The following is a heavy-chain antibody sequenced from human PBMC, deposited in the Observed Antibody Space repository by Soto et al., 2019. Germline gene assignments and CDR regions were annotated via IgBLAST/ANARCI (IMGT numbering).Heavy chain of an antibody. CDR3: ARDFADTNLVREGGWFDP. Sequence: QVQLQESGPGLVKPSGTLSLTCAVSGGSISSSNWWSWVRQPPGKGREWIGEIYHSGSTNYNPSLKSRVTISVDKSKNQFSLKLSSVTAADTAVYYCARDFADTNLVREGGWFDPWGQGTLVTVSS. D-gene: IGHD3-10*01. J-gene: IGHJ5*02. CDR2: IYHSGST. CDR1: GGSISSSNW. V-gene: IGHV4-4*02.